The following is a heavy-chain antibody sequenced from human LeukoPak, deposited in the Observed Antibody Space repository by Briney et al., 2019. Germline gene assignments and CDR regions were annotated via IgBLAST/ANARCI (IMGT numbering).Heavy chain of an antibody. J-gene: IGHJ4*02. CDR2: INPNSGGT. Sequence: ASVKVSCKASGYTFTGYYMHWVRQAPGQGLEWMGWINPNSGGTDYAQKFQGRVTMTRVTSISTAYMELSRLRSDDTAVYYCARDPVNYDFCSGYYFDYWGQGTLVTVSS. CDR1: GYTFTGYY. CDR3: ARDPVNYDFCSGYYFDY. D-gene: IGHD3-3*01. V-gene: IGHV1-2*02.